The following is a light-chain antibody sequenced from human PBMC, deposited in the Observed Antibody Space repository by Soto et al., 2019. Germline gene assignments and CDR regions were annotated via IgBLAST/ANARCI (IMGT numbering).Light chain of an antibody. CDR2: DVS. J-gene: IGLJ1*01. Sequence: QSALTQPASVSGSPGQSITISCTGTINDVGGYDYVSWYQQHPGKAPKVMIYDVSNRPSGVSNRFSGSKSGNTASLTISGLQAEYEADYYCCSYTTSSTYVFGTGTKVTVL. CDR3: CSYTTSSTYV. CDR1: INDVGGYDY. V-gene: IGLV2-14*01.